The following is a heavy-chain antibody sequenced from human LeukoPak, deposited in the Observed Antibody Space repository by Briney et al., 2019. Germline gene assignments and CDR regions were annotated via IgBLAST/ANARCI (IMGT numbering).Heavy chain of an antibody. CDR2: IWYDGSKT. J-gene: IGHJ4*02. D-gene: IGHD2/OR15-2a*01. CDR1: GFTFSSYG. V-gene: IGHV3-33*01. CDR3: TRDGDNSNFDY. Sequence: GGSLRLSCTVSGFTFSSYGMHWVRQAPGKGLEWVAIIWYDGSKTYYADSVKGRFTISRDKLKNTLYLQMNSLRAEDTAVYYCTRDGDNSNFDYWGQGTLVTVSS.